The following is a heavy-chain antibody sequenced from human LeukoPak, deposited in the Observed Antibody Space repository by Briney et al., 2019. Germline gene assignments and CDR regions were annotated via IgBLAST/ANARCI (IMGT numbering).Heavy chain of an antibody. D-gene: IGHD1-7*01. CDR2: IYHSGST. J-gene: IGHJ4*02. CDR1: GYSISSGYY. CDR3: ARVGGSITGTPPDY. V-gene: IGHV4-38-2*02. Sequence: SETLSLTCTVSGYSISSGYYWGWIRQPPGKGLEWIGSIYHSGSTYYNPSLKSRVTISVDTSKNQFSLKLSSVTAADTAVYYCARVGGSITGTPPDYWGQGTLVTVSS.